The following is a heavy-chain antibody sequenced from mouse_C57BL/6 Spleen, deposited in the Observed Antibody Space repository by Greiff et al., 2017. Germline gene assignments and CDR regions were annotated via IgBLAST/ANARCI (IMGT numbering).Heavy chain of an antibody. CDR1: GYTFTSYW. CDR3: ARGGTGSFDY. J-gene: IGHJ2*01. D-gene: IGHD4-1*01. Sequence: QVQLQQPGAELVMPGASVKLSCKASGYTFTSYWMHWVKQRPGQGLEWIGEFDPSDSYTNYNQKFKGKSTLTVDKSSSTAYMQLSSLTSEDSAVYYCARGGTGSFDYWGQGTTLTVSS. CDR2: FDPSDSYT. V-gene: IGHV1-69*01.